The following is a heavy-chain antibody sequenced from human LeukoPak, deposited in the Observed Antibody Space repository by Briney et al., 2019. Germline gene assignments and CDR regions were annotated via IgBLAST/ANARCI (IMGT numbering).Heavy chain of an antibody. CDR2: ISEDATTV. CDR3: ARDSGIGGTGNEFDY. Sequence: PGGSLRLSCEASGFSFSNFEMNWVRQPPGEGLEWVAYISEDATTVYYADSVRGRFTISRDDAKNSLYLQMSSLRAEDTAVYYCARDSGIGGTGNEFDYWGQGTLVTVSS. CDR1: GFSFSNFE. J-gene: IGHJ4*02. D-gene: IGHD6-19*01. V-gene: IGHV3-48*03.